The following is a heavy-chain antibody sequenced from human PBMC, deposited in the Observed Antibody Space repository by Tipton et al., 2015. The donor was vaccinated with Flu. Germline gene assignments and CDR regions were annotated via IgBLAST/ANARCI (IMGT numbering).Heavy chain of an antibody. CDR2: IYYSGST. D-gene: IGHD5-24*01. Sequence: TLSLTCTVSGGSISSYYWSWIRQPPGKGLEWIGYIYYSGSTNYNPSLKSRVTISLDTSKNQFSLRVNSVTAADTAVYYCATSGWRDPRVSFDFWGQGTLVTVSS. CDR3: ATSGWRDPRVSFDF. CDR1: GGSISSYY. V-gene: IGHV4-59*01. J-gene: IGHJ4*02.